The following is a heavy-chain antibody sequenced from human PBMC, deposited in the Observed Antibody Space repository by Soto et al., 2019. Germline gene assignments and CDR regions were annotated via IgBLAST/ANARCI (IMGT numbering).Heavy chain of an antibody. V-gene: IGHV1-69*04. Sequence: GASVKVSCKASGGTFSSYTISWVRQAPGQGLEWMGRIIPILGIANYAQKFQGRVTITADKSTSTAYMELSSLRSEDTAVYYCARDVGRRGRDYWGQGTLVTVSS. CDR1: GGTFSSYT. J-gene: IGHJ4*02. CDR3: ARDVGRRGRDY. D-gene: IGHD1-26*01. CDR2: IIPILGIA.